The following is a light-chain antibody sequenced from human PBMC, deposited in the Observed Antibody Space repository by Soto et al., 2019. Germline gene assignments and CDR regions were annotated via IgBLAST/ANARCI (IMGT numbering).Light chain of an antibody. CDR1: QSISRQ. J-gene: IGKJ1*01. V-gene: IGKV1-5*03. CDR2: QAS. Sequence: DIQMTQSPSTLSASVGDRVSITCRASQSISRQLAWYQQKPGKAPNLLIYQASNLETGVPSRFTGSGSGTEFTLSISSLQPDDFAPYFCLQYQSYWTFGQGTQVEVK. CDR3: LQYQSYWT.